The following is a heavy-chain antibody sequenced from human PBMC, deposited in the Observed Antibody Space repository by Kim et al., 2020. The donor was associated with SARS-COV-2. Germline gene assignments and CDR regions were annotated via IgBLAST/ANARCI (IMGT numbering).Heavy chain of an antibody. CDR1: GGSISSGGYY. CDR2: IYYSGST. V-gene: IGHV4-31*03. D-gene: IGHD1-26*01. CDR3: ARGGTGGYYYYFDY. J-gene: IGHJ4*02. Sequence: SETLSLTCTVSGGSISSGGYYWSWIRQHPGKGLEWIGYIYYSGSTYYNPSLKSRVTISVDTSKNQFSLKLSSVTAADTAVYYCARGGTGGYYYYFDYWGQGTLVTVSS.